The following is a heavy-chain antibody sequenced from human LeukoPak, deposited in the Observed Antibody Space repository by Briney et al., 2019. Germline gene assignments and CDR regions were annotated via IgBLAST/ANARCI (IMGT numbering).Heavy chain of an antibody. CDR1: GFTFSSYA. D-gene: IGHD1-26*01. Sequence: GGSLRLSCAASGFTFSSYAMSWVRQAPGKGLEWVSGISGSGGSTYYADSVKGRFTVSRDNSKNKVYLQMSSLRAEDTAVYYCAKPYSGSYYFDYWGQGTLVTVSS. V-gene: IGHV3-23*01. CDR3: AKPYSGSYYFDY. J-gene: IGHJ4*02. CDR2: ISGSGGST.